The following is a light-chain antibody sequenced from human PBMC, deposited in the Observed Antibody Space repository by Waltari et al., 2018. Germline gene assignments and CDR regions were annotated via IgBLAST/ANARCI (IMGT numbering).Light chain of an antibody. CDR2: DVT. Sequence: QSALTQPASVSGSPGQSITISCTGIGSVIDDSAFVPCYQHQPGKAPRVIIYDVTSRPSRISHRFAATKSANAASLTISGLQPEDEGDYYCTSQSLDGVVLFGGGTQVTV. J-gene: IGLJ3*02. CDR1: GSVIDDSAF. V-gene: IGLV2-14*03. CDR3: TSQSLDGVVL.